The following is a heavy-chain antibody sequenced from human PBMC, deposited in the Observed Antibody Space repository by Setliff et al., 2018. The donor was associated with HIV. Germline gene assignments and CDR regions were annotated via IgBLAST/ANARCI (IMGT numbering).Heavy chain of an antibody. D-gene: IGHD3-10*01. CDR2: IYYSGST. Sequence: PSETLSLTCTVSGDSVSSGAYYWNWIRQHPGKGLEWIGYIYYSGSTNYNPSLKSRVTISVATSKHQFSLKLSSVTAADTAVYYCARQVDIMVRGVRALAHFDLWGRGTLVTVSS. CDR1: GDSVSSGAYY. V-gene: IGHV4-61*08. CDR3: ARQVDIMVRGVRALAHFDL. J-gene: IGHJ2*01.